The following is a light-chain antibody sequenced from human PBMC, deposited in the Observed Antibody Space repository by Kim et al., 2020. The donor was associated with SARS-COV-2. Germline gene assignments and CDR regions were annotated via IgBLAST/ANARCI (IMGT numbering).Light chain of an antibody. CDR3: QQYYSTPIT. J-gene: IGKJ5*01. Sequence: ATINCRSSQTVLYSSSNKNYLAWYQQKPGQPPKLLISWASTRQSRVPDRFSGSGSGTDFTLTISSLQAEDVAVYYCQQYYSTPITFGRGTRLEIK. CDR1: QTVLYSSSNKNY. CDR2: WAS. V-gene: IGKV4-1*01.